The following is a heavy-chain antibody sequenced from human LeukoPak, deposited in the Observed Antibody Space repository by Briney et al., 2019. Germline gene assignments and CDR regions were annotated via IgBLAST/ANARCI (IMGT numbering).Heavy chain of an antibody. D-gene: IGHD3-10*01. Sequence: GGSLRLSCTASGFTFGDYAMSWVRQAPGKGLEWVGFIRSKAYGGTTEYAASVKGRFTISRDNAKNSLYLQMNSLRAEDTAVYYCARDLYYGSATDYWGQGTLVTVSS. CDR2: IRSKAYGGTT. CDR3: ARDLYYGSATDY. CDR1: GFTFGDYA. J-gene: IGHJ4*02. V-gene: IGHV3-49*04.